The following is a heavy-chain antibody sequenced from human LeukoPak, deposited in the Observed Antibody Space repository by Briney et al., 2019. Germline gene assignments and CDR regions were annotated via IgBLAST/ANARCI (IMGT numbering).Heavy chain of an antibody. V-gene: IGHV3-30*04. J-gene: IGHJ4*02. D-gene: IGHD2-8*01. CDR2: ISFDGRNK. CDR1: GFTFSDHA. CDR3: ARFLSMVYAPYYFDY. Sequence: PGRSLRLSCSASGFTFSDHAMHWVRQAPGKGLEWVALISFDGRNKYFADSVKGRLTISRDNSKNTLDLQMNSLRAEDTAVYYCARFLSMVYAPYYFDYWGQGTLVTVSS.